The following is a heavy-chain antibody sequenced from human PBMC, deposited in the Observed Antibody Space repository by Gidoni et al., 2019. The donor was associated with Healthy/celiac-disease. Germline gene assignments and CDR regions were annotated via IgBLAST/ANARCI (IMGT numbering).Heavy chain of an antibody. Sequence: KASGGPFSSYAISWVRQAPGQGLEWMGGIIPIFGTANYAQKFQGRVTITADKSTSTAYMELSSLRSEDTAVYYCARDQYSSGWYKYYFDYWGQGTLVTVSS. CDR1: GGPFSSYA. V-gene: IGHV1-69*06. D-gene: IGHD6-19*01. CDR3: ARDQYSSGWYKYYFDY. CDR2: IIPIFGTA. J-gene: IGHJ4*02.